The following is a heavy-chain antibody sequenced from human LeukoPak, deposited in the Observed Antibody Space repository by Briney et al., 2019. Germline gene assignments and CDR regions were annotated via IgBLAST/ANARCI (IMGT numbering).Heavy chain of an antibody. V-gene: IGHV3-23*01. CDR1: GFTFSSYA. CDR3: AKDERYCSGGSCYPVVVY. D-gene: IGHD2-15*01. J-gene: IGHJ4*02. CDR2: ISGSGGST. Sequence: QPGGSLRLSCAASGFTFSSYAMSWVRQAPGKGLEWVSAISGSGGSTNYADSVKGRFTISRDNSKNTLYLQMNSLRAEDTAVYYCAKDERYCSGGSCYPVVVYWGQGTLVTVSS.